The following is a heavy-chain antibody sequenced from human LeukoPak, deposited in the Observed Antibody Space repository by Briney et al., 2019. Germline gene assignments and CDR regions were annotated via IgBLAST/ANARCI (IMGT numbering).Heavy chain of an antibody. CDR3: ARDLEGATQILDY. Sequence: GGSLRLSCAASGFAFSSYGMSWVRQAPGKGLEWVSAISGSGGSTYCADSVKGRFTISRDNSKNTLYLQMNSLRAEDTAVYYCARDLEGATQILDYWGQGTLVTVSS. CDR1: GFAFSSYG. V-gene: IGHV3-23*01. J-gene: IGHJ4*02. D-gene: IGHD1-26*01. CDR2: ISGSGGST.